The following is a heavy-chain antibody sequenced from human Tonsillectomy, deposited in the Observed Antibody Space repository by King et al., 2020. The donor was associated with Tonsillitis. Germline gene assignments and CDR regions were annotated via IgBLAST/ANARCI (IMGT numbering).Heavy chain of an antibody. V-gene: IGHV3-11*06. J-gene: IGHJ4*02. D-gene: IGHD2-15*01. CDR2: ISSSSSYT. Sequence: VQLVESGGGLVKPGGSLRLSCAASGFTFSDYYMSWIRQAPGKGLEWVSYISSSSSYTNYADSLRGRFTISRDNAKNSLYLQMNSLRAEDTAEYYCARGEVVAAVDYWGQGTLVTVSS. CDR1: GFTFSDYY. CDR3: ARGEVVAAVDY.